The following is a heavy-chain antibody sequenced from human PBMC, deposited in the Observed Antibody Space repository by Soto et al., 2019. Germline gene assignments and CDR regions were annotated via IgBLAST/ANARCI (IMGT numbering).Heavy chain of an antibody. J-gene: IGHJ6*02. CDR3: ARDRIAETVYYYYGMDV. Sequence: QVQLVESGGGVVQPGRSLRLSCAASGFTFSSYAMHWVRQAPGKGLEWVAVISYDGSNKYYADSVKGRFTISRDNSKNTLYLQMNSLRAEDTAVYYCARDRIAETVYYYYGMDVWGQGTTVTVSS. D-gene: IGHD6-13*01. CDR2: ISYDGSNK. V-gene: IGHV3-30*04. CDR1: GFTFSSYA.